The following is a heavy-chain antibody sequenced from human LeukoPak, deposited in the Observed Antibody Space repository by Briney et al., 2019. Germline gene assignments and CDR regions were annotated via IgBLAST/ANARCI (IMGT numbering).Heavy chain of an antibody. CDR1: VCTFSSYA. Sequence: GSSVKVSCKASVCTFSSYAISWVRQAPGQGLEWMGGIIPIFGTANYAQKFQGRVTITADESTSTAYMELSSLRSEDTAVYYRARGSYQRDEYDFWSGYHMDVWGQGTTVTVSS. J-gene: IGHJ6*02. D-gene: IGHD3-3*01. CDR3: ARGSYQRDEYDFWSGYHMDV. CDR2: IIPIFGTA. V-gene: IGHV1-69*01.